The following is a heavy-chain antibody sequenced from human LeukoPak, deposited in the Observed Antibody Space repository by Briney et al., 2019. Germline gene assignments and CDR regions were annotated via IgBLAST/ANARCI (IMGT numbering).Heavy chain of an antibody. CDR3: AGEGTAFDI. V-gene: IGHV3-48*03. CDR2: ISSSGSTI. Sequence: GGSLRLSCAASGFTFSSYEMNWVRQAPGKGLEWVSYISSSGSTIYYADSVKGRFTISRDNAKNTLYLQMNSLRAEDTAVYYCAGEGTAFDIWGQGTMVTVSS. CDR1: GFTFSSYE. J-gene: IGHJ3*02. D-gene: IGHD1-1*01.